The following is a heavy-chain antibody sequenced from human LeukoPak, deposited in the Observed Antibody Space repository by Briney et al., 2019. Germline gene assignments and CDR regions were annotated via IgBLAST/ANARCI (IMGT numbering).Heavy chain of an antibody. CDR3: AREILQSDAFDI. D-gene: IGHD3-3*01. Sequence: GGSLRLSCAASGFTFDDYGMSWVRQAPGNGLEWDSGINWNGGSTGYADSVKARFTISRDNAKNSLYLQMNSLRAEDTAVYYCAREILQSDAFDIWGQGTMVTVSS. J-gene: IGHJ3*02. CDR2: INWNGGST. V-gene: IGHV3-20*04. CDR1: GFTFDDYG.